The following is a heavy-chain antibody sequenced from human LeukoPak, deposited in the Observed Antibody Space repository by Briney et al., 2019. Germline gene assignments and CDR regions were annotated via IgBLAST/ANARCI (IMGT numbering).Heavy chain of an antibody. CDR2: IYYSGST. V-gene: IGHV4-39*01. CDR1: GGSISSGSYY. J-gene: IGHJ4*02. D-gene: IGHD2-2*01. CDR3: ASTGLGYCSSTSCYFTY. Sequence: SQTLSLTCTVSGGSISSGSYYWGWIRQPAGKGLEWIGSIYYSGSTYYNPSLKSRVTISVDTSKNQFSLKLSSVTAADTAVYYCASTGLGYCSSTSCYFTYWGQGTLVTVSS.